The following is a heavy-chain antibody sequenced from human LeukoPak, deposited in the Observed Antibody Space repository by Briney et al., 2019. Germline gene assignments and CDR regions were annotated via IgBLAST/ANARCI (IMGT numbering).Heavy chain of an antibody. Sequence: GSLRLSCAASGFPFSSPWMNWVRQGPGKGLEWVSRITSDGSSTIYADSVKGRFTISRDNAKSTVYLQMNSLRAEDTAVYFCARDRYYIFDYWGQGAPVTVSS. CDR3: ARDRYYIFDY. J-gene: IGHJ4*02. CDR2: ITSDGSST. D-gene: IGHD3-10*01. CDR1: GFPFSSPW. V-gene: IGHV3-74*01.